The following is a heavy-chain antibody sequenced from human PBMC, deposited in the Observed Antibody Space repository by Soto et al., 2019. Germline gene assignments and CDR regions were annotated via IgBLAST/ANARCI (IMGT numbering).Heavy chain of an antibody. V-gene: IGHV3-11*01. CDR2: ISSSGSTI. Sequence: ESGGGLVKPGGSLRLSCAASGFTFSDYYMSWIRQAPGKGLEWVSYISSSGSTIYYADSVKGRFTISRDNAKNSLYLQMNSLRAEDTAVYYCATRVAARPRLYYYGMDVWGQGTTVTVSS. CDR1: GFTFSDYY. CDR3: ATRVAARPRLYYYGMDV. J-gene: IGHJ6*02. D-gene: IGHD6-6*01.